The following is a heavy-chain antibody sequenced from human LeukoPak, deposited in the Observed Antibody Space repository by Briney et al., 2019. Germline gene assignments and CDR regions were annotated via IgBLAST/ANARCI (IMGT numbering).Heavy chain of an antibody. CDR2: ISTSGSGI. CDR1: GFIFSRYE. CDR3: AGRGFYDTSGYLFDY. D-gene: IGHD3-22*01. V-gene: IGHV3-48*03. Sequence: GGSLRLSCVASGFIFSRYEMNWVRQAPGKGLEWVSYISTSGSGIYYADSMKGRFTISRDNAKNSLYLQMNSLRAEDTAVYYCAGRGFYDTSGYLFDYWGQGTLVTVSS. J-gene: IGHJ4*02.